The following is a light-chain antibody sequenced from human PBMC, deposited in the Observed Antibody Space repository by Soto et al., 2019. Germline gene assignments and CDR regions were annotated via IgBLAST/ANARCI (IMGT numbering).Light chain of an antibody. CDR1: STAVGGYNY. V-gene: IGLV2-14*03. J-gene: IGLJ2*01. CDR3: SSYTRDKTVL. Sequence: QSALTQPASVSGSPGQSITISCTGSSTAVGGYNYVSWHQQHPGKAPKLMIFDVTQRPSGVSNRFSGSKSGDTASLTISGLQAEDEADYYCSSYTRDKTVLFGGGTKLTVL. CDR2: DVT.